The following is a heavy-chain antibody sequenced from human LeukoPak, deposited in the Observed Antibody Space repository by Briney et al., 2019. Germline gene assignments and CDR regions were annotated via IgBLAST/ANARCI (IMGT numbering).Heavy chain of an antibody. CDR2: ISYDESNK. V-gene: IGHV3-30-3*01. Sequence: GGSLRLSCAASGFTFSSYAMSWVRQAPGKGLEWVAVISYDESNKYYADSVKGRFTISRDNSKNTLYLQMNSLRAEDTAVYYCARENSSSWVFDYWGQGTLVTVSS. CDR1: GFTFSSYA. CDR3: ARENSSSWVFDY. J-gene: IGHJ4*02. D-gene: IGHD6-13*01.